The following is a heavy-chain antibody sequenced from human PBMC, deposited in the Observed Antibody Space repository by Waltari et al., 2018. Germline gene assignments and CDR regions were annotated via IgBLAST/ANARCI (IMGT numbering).Heavy chain of an antibody. CDR2: IYYSGST. CDR1: GGSISSYY. V-gene: IGHV4-59*01. CDR3: AREAYNWNWNWFDP. J-gene: IGHJ5*02. Sequence: QVQLQESGPGLVKPSETLSLTCTVSGGSISSYYWSWIRQPPGKGLEWIGYIYYSGSTNYTPSLKSRVTISVDTSKNQFSLKLSSVTAADTAVYYCAREAYNWNWNWFDPWGQGTLVTVSS. D-gene: IGHD1-7*01.